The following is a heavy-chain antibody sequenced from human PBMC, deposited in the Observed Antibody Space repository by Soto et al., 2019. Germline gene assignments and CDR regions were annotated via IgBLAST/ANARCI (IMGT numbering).Heavy chain of an antibody. Sequence: GASVKVSCKASGGTFSSYAISWVRQAPGQGLEWMGWISAYNGNTNYAQNFQGRVTMTTDTSTSTAYMELRSLRSDDTSVYYCPRGGTPIDDWGQGTLVTVSS. V-gene: IGHV1-18*01. D-gene: IGHD3-16*01. CDR3: PRGGTPIDD. CDR1: GGTFSSYA. CDR2: ISAYNGNT. J-gene: IGHJ4*02.